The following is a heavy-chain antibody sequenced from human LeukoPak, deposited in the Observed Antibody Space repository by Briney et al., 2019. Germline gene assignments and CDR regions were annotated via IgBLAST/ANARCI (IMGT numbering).Heavy chain of an antibody. CDR1: GFTFHSHS. CDR2: ISMTSSYI. CDR3: AGVAGYSGYEPGYFED. Sequence: GGSLRLSCAASGFTFHSHSMNWVRQAPGKGLEWVSSISMTSSYIYYADSVKGRFTISRDNAKNSLYLHMNSLRAEDTAVYYCAGVAGYSGYEPGYFEDWGQGTLVTVSS. D-gene: IGHD5-12*01. V-gene: IGHV3-21*01. J-gene: IGHJ4*02.